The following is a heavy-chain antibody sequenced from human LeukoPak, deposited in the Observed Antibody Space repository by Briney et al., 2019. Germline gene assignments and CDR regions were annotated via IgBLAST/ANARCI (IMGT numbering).Heavy chain of an antibody. CDR2: IYYSGST. V-gene: IGHV4-59*01. J-gene: IGHJ4*02. CDR3: AKYDGSGYFLDY. D-gene: IGHD3-22*01. CDR1: GGSISSYY. Sequence: SETLSLTCTVSGGSISSYYWSWIRQPPGKGLEWIGYIYYSGSTNYNPSLKSRVTISVDTSKNQFSLKLSSVTAADTAVYYCAKYDGSGYFLDYWGQGTLVSVSS.